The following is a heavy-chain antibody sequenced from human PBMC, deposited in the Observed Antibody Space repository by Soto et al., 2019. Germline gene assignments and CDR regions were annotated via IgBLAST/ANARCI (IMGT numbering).Heavy chain of an antibody. D-gene: IGHD3-10*01. CDR3: AKDALLWFGELFPSFDY. Sequence: GGSLRLSCAASGFTFSSYAMSWVRQAPGKGLEWVSAISGSGGSTYYADSVKGRFTISRDNSKNTLYLQMNSLRAEDTAVYYCAKDALLWFGELFPSFDYWGQGTLVTVSS. CDR2: ISGSGGST. CDR1: GFTFSSYA. J-gene: IGHJ4*02. V-gene: IGHV3-23*01.